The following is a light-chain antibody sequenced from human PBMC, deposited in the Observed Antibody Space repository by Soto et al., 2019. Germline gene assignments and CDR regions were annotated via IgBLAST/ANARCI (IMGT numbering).Light chain of an antibody. CDR2: GAS. CDR3: QQYNNWPLT. J-gene: IGKJ4*01. CDR1: QSVSSN. Sequence: EIVMTQSPATLSVSPGERATLSCRASQSVSSNLAWFQQKPGQAPRLLIFGASTRATGIPARFSGSGSGTEFSLTITSLQSEDFGVYYCQQYNNWPLTFGGGTTVEIK. V-gene: IGKV3-15*01.